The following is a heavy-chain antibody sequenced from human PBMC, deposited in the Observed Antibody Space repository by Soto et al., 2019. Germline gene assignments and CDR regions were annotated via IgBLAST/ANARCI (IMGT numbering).Heavy chain of an antibody. Sequence: GASVKVSCKTSGYTFTTYGVSWVRQAPGQGLEWMGWISAYNGNTNYAQKLQGRVTMTTDTSTSTDYMELRGLRSDDTAVYYCARDLYYYGSGSYYISWFDPWGQGTLVTVSS. CDR1: GYTFTTYG. CDR3: ARDLYYYGSGSYYISWFDP. CDR2: ISAYNGNT. V-gene: IGHV1-18*04. J-gene: IGHJ5*02. D-gene: IGHD3-10*01.